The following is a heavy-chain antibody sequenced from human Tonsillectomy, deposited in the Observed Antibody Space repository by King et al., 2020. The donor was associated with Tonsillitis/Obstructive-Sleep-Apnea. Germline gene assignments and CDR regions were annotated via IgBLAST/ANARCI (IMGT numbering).Heavy chain of an antibody. Sequence: QLQESGPGLVKPSETLSLTCTVSCGSVSRGSYYWSWIRQPPGKGLDWSGYIYYSGSTNYNPPLKSRVTISVDTSKNQFSLKLSSVTAADTAVYYCARVPWIQLWFDYWGQGTLVTVSS. V-gene: IGHV4-61*01. CDR2: IYYSGST. CDR1: CGSVSRGSYY. J-gene: IGHJ4*02. D-gene: IGHD5-18*01. CDR3: ARVPWIQLWFDY.